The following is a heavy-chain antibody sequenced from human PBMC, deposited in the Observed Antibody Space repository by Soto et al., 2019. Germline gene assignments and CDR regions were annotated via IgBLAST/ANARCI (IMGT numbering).Heavy chain of an antibody. CDR3: ARGGLYCSGGSCYSGYYYYYGMDV. CDR2: IYYSGST. V-gene: IGHV4-59*12. J-gene: IGHJ6*02. Sequence: PSETLSLTCTVSGGSISSYYWSWIRQPPGKGLEWIGYIYYSGSTNYNPSLKSRVTISVDTSKNQFSLKLGSVTAADTAVYYCARGGLYCSGGSCYSGYYYYYGMDVWGQGTSVPVSS. CDR1: GGSISSYY. D-gene: IGHD2-15*01.